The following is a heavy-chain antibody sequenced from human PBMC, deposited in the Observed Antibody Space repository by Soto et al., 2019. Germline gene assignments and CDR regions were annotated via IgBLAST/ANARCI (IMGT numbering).Heavy chain of an antibody. CDR1: GFTFSSFT. CDR2: ITSSSGTI. V-gene: IGHV3-48*01. CDR3: ARGGWSSSWNVDS. D-gene: IGHD6-13*01. J-gene: IGHJ4*02. Sequence: EVQLVESGGGLVQPGGSLRLSCAASGFTFSSFTMNWVRQAPGKGLEWISYITSSSGTIYYADSVKGRFTISRDNAKNSLYLQMNSLIAEDTAVYYCARGGWSSSWNVDSGGQGTRVTVSS.